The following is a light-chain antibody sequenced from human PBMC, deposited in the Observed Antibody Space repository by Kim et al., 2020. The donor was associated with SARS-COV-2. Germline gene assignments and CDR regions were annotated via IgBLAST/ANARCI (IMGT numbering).Light chain of an antibody. J-gene: IGLJ3*02. V-gene: IGLV4-69*01. CDR1: SGHSSYA. CDR2: LNSDGSH. CDR3: QTWGTDYWV. Sequence: QPVLTQSPSASASLGASVKLTCTLSSGHSSYAIAWLQQQPEKGPRYLMKLNSDGSHNKGDGIPVRFSGSSAGAVRYLAISSLQSEDEADYYCQTWGTDYWVFGGGTQLTVL.